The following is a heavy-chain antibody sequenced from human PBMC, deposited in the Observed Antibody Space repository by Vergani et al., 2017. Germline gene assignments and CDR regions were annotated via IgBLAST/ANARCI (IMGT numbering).Heavy chain of an antibody. D-gene: IGHD3-9*01. Sequence: EVQLVESGGGLVKPGGSLRLSCAASGFTFSSYSMNWVRQAPGKGLECVSSIISSSSDIYYADSVKGRFTITRDNPKNSLYLQMNSLRAADTAVYYCSRDPTPYDIFTGYSSYYYYGMDVWGQGTTVTVSS. CDR1: GFTFSSYS. J-gene: IGHJ6*02. V-gene: IGHV3-21*01. CDR3: SRDPTPYDIFTGYSSYYYYGMDV. CDR2: IISSSSDI.